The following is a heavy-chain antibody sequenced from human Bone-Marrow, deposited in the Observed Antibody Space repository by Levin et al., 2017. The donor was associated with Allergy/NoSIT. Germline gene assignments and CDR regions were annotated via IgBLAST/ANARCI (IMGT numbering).Heavy chain of an antibody. V-gene: IGHV4-61*01. CDR2: SHYLGNT. Sequence: MSSETLSLTCTVSGGSVNSGSYYWSWVRQPPGKGLEWVGYSHYLGNTNYNPSLKSRVTVSVDTSKNRFSLNLTSVTAADTAVYFCARGGGFGGSFLRYYFDSWGRGTLVTVSS. J-gene: IGHJ4*02. CDR1: GGSVNSGSYY. CDR3: ARGGGFGGSFLRYYFDS. D-gene: IGHD1-26*01.